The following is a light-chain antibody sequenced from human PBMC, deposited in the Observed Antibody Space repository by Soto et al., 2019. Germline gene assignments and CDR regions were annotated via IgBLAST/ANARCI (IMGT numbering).Light chain of an antibody. V-gene: IGKV1-5*03. CDR2: KAS. Sequence: DIQMTQSPSTLSASVGDRVTITCRASQSISSWLAWYQQKPGKAPKLLIYKASSLESGVPSRFSGSGSGTGFTLTISSPEPDDFATYFCQQYNSYSLTFGQGNKVEIK. CDR3: QQYNSYSLT. CDR1: QSISSW. J-gene: IGKJ1*01.